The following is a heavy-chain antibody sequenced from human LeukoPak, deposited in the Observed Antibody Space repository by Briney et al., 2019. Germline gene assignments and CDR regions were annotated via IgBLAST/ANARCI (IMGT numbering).Heavy chain of an antibody. D-gene: IGHD2-2*01. V-gene: IGHV1-8*01. Sequence: GASVKVSCKASGYTFTSYDINWVRQATGQGLEWMGWMNPNSGNTGYAQKFQGRVTMTRNTSISTAYMELSSLRSEDTAVYYCARGSVVVPAAMRAHYYYGMDVWGQGTTVTVSS. CDR3: ARGSVVVPAAMRAHYYYGMDV. J-gene: IGHJ6*02. CDR1: GYTFTSYD. CDR2: MNPNSGNT.